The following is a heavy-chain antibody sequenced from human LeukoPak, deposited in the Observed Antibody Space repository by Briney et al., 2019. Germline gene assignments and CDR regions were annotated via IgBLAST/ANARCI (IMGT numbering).Heavy chain of an antibody. CDR3: ARDRYGDYAPTLDF. V-gene: IGHV3-53*01. Sequence: GGSLRLSXAASGFSVSSIYMNWVRQAPGKGLEWVSVIYSDGTTYYADSVKGRFTISRDDSKDTLYLHMNSLRAEDTAVYYCARDRYGDYAPTLDFWGQGTLVTISS. CDR2: IYSDGTT. D-gene: IGHD4-17*01. CDR1: GFSVSSIY. J-gene: IGHJ4*02.